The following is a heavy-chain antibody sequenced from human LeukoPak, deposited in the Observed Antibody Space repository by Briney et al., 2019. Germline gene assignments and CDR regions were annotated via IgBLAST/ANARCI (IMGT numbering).Heavy chain of an antibody. CDR2: IGSGGSTI. CDR3: VKDAVYCSGGSCYPGYFDY. V-gene: IGHV3-11*04. Sequence: GGSLRLSCAASGFTFSDYYMSWIRQAPGKGLEWLSYIGSGGSTIYYADSVKGRFTISRDNSKNTLYLQMSSLRTEDTAVYYCVKDAVYCSGGSCYPGYFDYWGQGTLVTVSS. CDR1: GFTFSDYY. J-gene: IGHJ4*02. D-gene: IGHD2-15*01.